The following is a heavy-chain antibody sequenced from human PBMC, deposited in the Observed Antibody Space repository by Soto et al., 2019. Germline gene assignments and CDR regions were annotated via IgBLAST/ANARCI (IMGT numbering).Heavy chain of an antibody. CDR3: ARRHGYGEHPTYYNYSYIDG. J-gene: IGHJ6*03. Sequence: QVQLVESGGGLVKPGGSLRLSCAASRFIFSDYYMSWVRQAPGKGLEWVSYISGNGSTIYYADSVKGRFTISRDNAKNSLYLQMNSLRGEDTAVYYCARRHGYGEHPTYYNYSYIDGWGKGTTVTVSS. CDR2: ISGNGSTI. D-gene: IGHD3-10*01. CDR1: RFIFSDYY. V-gene: IGHV3-11*01.